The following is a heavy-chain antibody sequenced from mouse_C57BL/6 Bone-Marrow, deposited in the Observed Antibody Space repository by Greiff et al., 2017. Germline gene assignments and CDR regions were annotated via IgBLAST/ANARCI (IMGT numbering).Heavy chain of an antibody. CDR2: ISSGGDYI. J-gene: IGHJ4*01. Sequence: EVQRVESGEGLVKPGGSLELSCAASGFTFSSYAMSWVRQTPEKRLEWVAYISSGGDYIYYADTVKGRFTISRDNARNTLYLQMSSLKSEDTAMYYCTRGTTVDAMDYWGQGTSVTVSS. CDR1: GFTFSSYA. CDR3: TRGTTVDAMDY. D-gene: IGHD1-1*01. V-gene: IGHV5-9-1*02.